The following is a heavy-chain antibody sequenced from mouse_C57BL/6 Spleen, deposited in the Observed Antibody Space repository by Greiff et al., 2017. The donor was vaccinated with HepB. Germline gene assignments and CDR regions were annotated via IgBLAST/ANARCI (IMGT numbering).Heavy chain of an antibody. Sequence: PLQQSAASLFPPGASFPLSCKASGSPLTSYWPHWVKQRPGQGPEWPGMIHPNSGSTNYNEKFKRKATLTVDTSSSTAYMQLSSLTSEDSAVYYCARDYGSSYSAWFAYWGQGTLVTVSA. CDR2: IHPNSGST. D-gene: IGHD1-1*01. CDR3: ARDYGSSYSAWFAY. CDR1: GSPLTSYW. J-gene: IGHJ3*01. V-gene: IGHV1-64*01.